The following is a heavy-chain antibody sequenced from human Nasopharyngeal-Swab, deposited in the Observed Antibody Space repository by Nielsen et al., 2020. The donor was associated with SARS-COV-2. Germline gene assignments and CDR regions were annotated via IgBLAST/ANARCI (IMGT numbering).Heavy chain of an antibody. V-gene: IGHV3-7*01. J-gene: IGHJ6*02. CDR3: AREVVTMIVVTHYYYGMDV. D-gene: IGHD3-22*01. CDR1: GFTFSSYW. Sequence: GGSLKIFCAASGFTFSSYWMSWVRQAPGKGLEWVANIKQDGSEKYYVDSVKGRFTISRDNAKNSLYLQMNSLRAEDTAVYYCAREVVTMIVVTHYYYGMDVWGQGTTVTVSS. CDR2: IKQDGSEK.